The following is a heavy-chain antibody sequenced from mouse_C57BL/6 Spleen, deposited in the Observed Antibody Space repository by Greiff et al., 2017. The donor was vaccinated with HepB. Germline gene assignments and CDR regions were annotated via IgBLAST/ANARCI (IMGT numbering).Heavy chain of an antibody. D-gene: IGHD1-1*01. CDR2: ISSGGDYI. CDR1: GFTFSSYA. J-gene: IGHJ4*01. V-gene: IGHV5-9-1*02. CDR3: TSGNYGSSYEAMDY. Sequence: EVQLQESGEGLVKPGGSLKLSCAASGFTFSSYAMSWVRQTPEKRLEWVAYISSGGDYIYYADTVKGRFTISRDNARNTLYLQMSSLKSEDTAMYYCTSGNYGSSYEAMDYWGQGTSVTVSS.